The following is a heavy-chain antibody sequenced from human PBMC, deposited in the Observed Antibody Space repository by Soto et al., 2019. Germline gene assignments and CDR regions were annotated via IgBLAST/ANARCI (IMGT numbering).Heavy chain of an antibody. CDR3: ARALVLGVGALSQ. CDR2: ISDSGSLT. D-gene: IGHD1-26*01. J-gene: IGHJ4*02. CDR1: GFTFSAYY. V-gene: IGHV3-11*01. Sequence: LRLSCAASGFTFSAYYMSWIRQAPGKGLEWVSYISDSGSLTHYGDSVKGRFTISRDNAKASLYLQMDSLRAEDTAIYYCARALVLGVGALSQWGQGTLVTVSS.